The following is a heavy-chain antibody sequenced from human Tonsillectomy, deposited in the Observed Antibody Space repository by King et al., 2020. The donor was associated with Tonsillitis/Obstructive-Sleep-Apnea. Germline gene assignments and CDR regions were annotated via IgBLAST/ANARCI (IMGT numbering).Heavy chain of an antibody. Sequence: VQLQQWGAGLLKSSETLSLNCAVYGGSFSGYYWSWIRQPPGKGLEWIGEVNHSGSTNCNPSLKSRVTISLDTSKKQFSLKLSSVTAADTAVYYCARCPGNDFWSGYYAEYWGQGTLVTVSS. J-gene: IGHJ4*02. D-gene: IGHD3-3*01. CDR2: VNHSGST. V-gene: IGHV4-34*01. CDR1: GGSFSGYY. CDR3: ARCPGNDFWSGYYAEY.